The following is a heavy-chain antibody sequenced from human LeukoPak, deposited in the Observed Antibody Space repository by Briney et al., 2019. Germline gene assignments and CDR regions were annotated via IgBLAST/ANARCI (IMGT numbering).Heavy chain of an antibody. CDR2: INHSGST. Sequence: SETLSLTCAVYSGSFSGYYWSWIRQPPGKGLEWIGEINHSGSTNYNPSLKSRVTISVDTSKNQFSLKLSSVTAADTAVYYCAHHEYYYGSGRSLWGQGTLVTVSS. V-gene: IGHV4-34*01. J-gene: IGHJ4*02. D-gene: IGHD3-10*01. CDR1: SGSFSGYY. CDR3: AHHEYYYGSGRSL.